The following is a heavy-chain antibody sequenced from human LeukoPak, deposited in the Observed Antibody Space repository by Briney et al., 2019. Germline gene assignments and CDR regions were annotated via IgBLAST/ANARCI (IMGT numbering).Heavy chain of an antibody. V-gene: IGHV4-59*01. D-gene: IGHD1-26*01. CDR3: ARALGGRPSDY. Sequence: SETLSLTCTVSGGSISGFFWSWIRQPPGKGLEWIGYIYYSGSTNYNPSLKSRVTISVDTSKNQFSLKLSSVTAADTAVYYCARALGGRPSDYWGQGTLVTVSS. CDR2: IYYSGST. CDR1: GGSISGFF. J-gene: IGHJ4*02.